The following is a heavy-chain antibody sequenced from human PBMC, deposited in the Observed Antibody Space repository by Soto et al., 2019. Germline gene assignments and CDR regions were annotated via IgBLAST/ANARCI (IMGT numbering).Heavy chain of an antibody. CDR1: GGTSSSES. Sequence: QVQLVQSGAEVKKPGSSVKVSCKASGGTSSSESISWLRQAPGQGLEWMGRIIPMFGIAKYAQKFQGRVTITADRFPHTAYMELSSLRSDDTAVYFCARGTPVPTYFFDSWGQGTLLSVSS. J-gene: IGHJ4*02. CDR2: IIPMFGIA. V-gene: IGHV1-69*02. CDR3: ARGTPVPTYFFDS. D-gene: IGHD4-17*01.